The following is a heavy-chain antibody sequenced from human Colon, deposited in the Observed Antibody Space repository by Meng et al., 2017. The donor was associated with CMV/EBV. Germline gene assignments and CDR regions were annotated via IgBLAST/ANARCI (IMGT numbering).Heavy chain of an antibody. D-gene: IGHD3-10*01. V-gene: IGHV1-46*01. CDR1: GYTFTSYY. Sequence: ASVKVSCKASGYTFTSYYIHWVRQAPGQGREWMGMINPSGGSTSYSHKFQDRITMTRDTSTSTVYMNLGGLRSDDTAVYYCARDNPQPRWGWSGSPAEYWGGGSLVTVSS. J-gene: IGHJ4*02. CDR2: INPSGGST. CDR3: ARDNPQPRWGWSGSPAEY.